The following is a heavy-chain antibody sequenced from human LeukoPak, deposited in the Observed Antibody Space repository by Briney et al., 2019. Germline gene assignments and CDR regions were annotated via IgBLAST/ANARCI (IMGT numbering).Heavy chain of an antibody. CDR2: INTDGSST. V-gene: IGHV3-74*01. D-gene: IGHD4-17*01. Sequence: GGSLRLSCAASGFTFSSYWMHWVRQAPGKGLVWVSHINTDGSSTNYADSVKGRFTISRDNAKNTLYLQMNSLRAEDTAVYYCARVRGMYGDYLPSDYWGQRTLVTVSS. CDR3: ARVRGMYGDYLPSDY. CDR1: GFTFSSYW. J-gene: IGHJ4*02.